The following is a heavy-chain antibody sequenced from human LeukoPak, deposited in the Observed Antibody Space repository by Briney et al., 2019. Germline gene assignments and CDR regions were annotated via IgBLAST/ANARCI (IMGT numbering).Heavy chain of an antibody. D-gene: IGHD3-22*01. J-gene: IGHJ4*02. CDR3: ARDYYDGSAYYSYYEY. V-gene: IGHV3-48*01. CDR1: GFTFSSYN. Sequence: GGSLRLSCAASGFTFSSYNMNWVRQAPGKGLEWVSYIDTSSSTVSYADSVKGRFTISRDNAKNSLYLQMNSLRAEDTAVYYCARDYYDGSAYYSYYEYWGQGTLVTVSS. CDR2: IDTSSSTV.